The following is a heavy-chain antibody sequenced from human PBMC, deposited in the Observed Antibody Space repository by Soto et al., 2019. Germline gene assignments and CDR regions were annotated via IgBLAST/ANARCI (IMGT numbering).Heavy chain of an antibody. CDR3: ASDPYYYASGF. CDR2: ISGDATTT. D-gene: IGHD3-10*01. V-gene: IGHV3-11*01. CDR1: GFRFSDHY. J-gene: IGHJ4*02. Sequence: ESGGGLVEPGGSLRLSCAASGFRFSDHYMTWIRQAPGKGLEWVSKISGDATTTYYADSVKGRFTVSRDNAKNSVYLQMNSLRAEDTAVYYCASDPYYYASGFWGQGTLVTVSS.